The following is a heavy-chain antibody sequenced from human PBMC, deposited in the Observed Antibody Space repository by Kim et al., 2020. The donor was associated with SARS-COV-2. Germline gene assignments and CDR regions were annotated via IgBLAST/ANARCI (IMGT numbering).Heavy chain of an antibody. CDR2: MNPRSGDS. J-gene: IGHJ5*02. CDR3: ARGWPPTYPTVVDP. CDR1: GYTFSSYD. V-gene: IGHV1-8*01. Sequence: ASVKVSCKASGYTFSSYDIVWLRQASGQGLEWMGWMNPRSGDSGYAQKFQGRVTLTSNTSINSAYMELRSLTSEDTAVYYCARGWPPTYPTVVDPWGQGTQVTVSS.